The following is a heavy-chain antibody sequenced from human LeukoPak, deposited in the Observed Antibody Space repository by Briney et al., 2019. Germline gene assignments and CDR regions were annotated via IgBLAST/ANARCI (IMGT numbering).Heavy chain of an antibody. D-gene: IGHD1-26*01. CDR1: GGTFSSYA. CDR3: ARALVGARTGFDY. Sequence: GASVKVSCKASGGTFSSYAISWVRQAPGQGLEWMGGIIPIFGTANYAQKFQGRVTITADESTSTAYMELSSLRSEDTAVYYCARALVGARTGFDYWGQGTLVTVSS. V-gene: IGHV1-69*13. CDR2: IIPIFGTA. J-gene: IGHJ4*02.